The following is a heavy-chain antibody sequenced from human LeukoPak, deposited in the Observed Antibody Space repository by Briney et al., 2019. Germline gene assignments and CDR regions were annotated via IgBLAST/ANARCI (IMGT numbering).Heavy chain of an antibody. CDR3: ARDSNWNYDSYFDY. D-gene: IGHD1-7*01. CDR2: ISAYNGNT. Sequence: ASVKVSCKAPGYTFTSYGISWVRQAPGQGLEWMGWISAYNGNTNYAQKLQGRVTMTTDTSTSTAYMELRSLRSDDTAVYYCARDSNWNYDSYFDYWGQGTLVTVSS. V-gene: IGHV1-18*01. J-gene: IGHJ4*02. CDR1: GYTFTSYG.